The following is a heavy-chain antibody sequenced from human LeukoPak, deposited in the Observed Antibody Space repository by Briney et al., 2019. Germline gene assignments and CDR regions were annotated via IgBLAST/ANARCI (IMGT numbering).Heavy chain of an antibody. V-gene: IGHV3-30*04. J-gene: IGHJ3*02. CDR1: GFNFSSYA. CDR3: ARESWSDSVAFDI. CDR2: ISYGGIDK. Sequence: GGALRLSCAASGFNFSSYAMHWVRQAPGEGLEWVGLISYGGIDKSYADSVKGRFTISRDSSKRTLYLQMNSLRAEDTAMYYCARESWSDSVAFDIWGLGTMVIVSS. D-gene: IGHD3-3*01.